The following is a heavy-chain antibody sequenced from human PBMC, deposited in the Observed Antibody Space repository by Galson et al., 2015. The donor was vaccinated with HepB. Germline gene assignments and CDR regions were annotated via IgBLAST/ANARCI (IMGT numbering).Heavy chain of an antibody. CDR2: IYWDDDK. J-gene: IGHJ4*02. Sequence: PALVKPTQTLTLTCTFSGFSLSTNGVGVGWIRQPPGKALEWLALIYWDDDKRYSPSLKSRLTITKDTSKNQVVLTMTNMDPVDTATYYCALQTGYSSSWYGAYFDYWGQGTLVTVSS. CDR3: ALQTGYSSSWYGAYFDY. CDR1: GFSLSTNGVG. D-gene: IGHD6-13*01. V-gene: IGHV2-5*02.